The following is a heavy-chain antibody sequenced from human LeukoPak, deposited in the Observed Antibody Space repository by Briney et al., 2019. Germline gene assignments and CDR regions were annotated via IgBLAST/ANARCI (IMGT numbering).Heavy chain of an antibody. Sequence: GGSLRLSCAASGFSFSDYGMHWVRQAPGKGLEWVAVIWSDGSKENYAASVKGRFTISRDNSKNTVFLQMNSLRAEDTAVYYCAKDASGPYNSLFDPWGQGTLVIVSP. D-gene: IGHD6-19*01. CDR3: AKDASGPYNSLFDP. J-gene: IGHJ5*02. CDR1: GFSFSDYG. CDR2: IWSDGSKE. V-gene: IGHV3-33*03.